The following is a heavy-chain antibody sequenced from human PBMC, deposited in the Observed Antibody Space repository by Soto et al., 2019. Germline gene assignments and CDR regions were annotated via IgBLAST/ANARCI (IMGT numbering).Heavy chain of an antibody. CDR3: GRVIGNYDGLKWWFDP. D-gene: IGHD3-10*01. Sequence: SETLSLTCTVSGGSISTYYWSWIRQPPGKGLEWVGYIYYTGSTNYNPSLRSRVTISIDESSNQFSLHLSSMTAVDAAMYYCGRVIGNYDGLKWWFDPWGQGTLVTVSS. CDR1: GGSISTYY. CDR2: IYYTGST. J-gene: IGHJ5*02. V-gene: IGHV4-59*01.